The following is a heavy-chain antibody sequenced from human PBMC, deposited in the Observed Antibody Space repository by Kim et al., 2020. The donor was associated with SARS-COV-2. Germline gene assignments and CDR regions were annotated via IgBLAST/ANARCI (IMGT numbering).Heavy chain of an antibody. CDR1: GGSISSSNW. Sequence: SETLSLTCAVSGGSISSSNWWSWVRQPPGKGLEWIGEIYHSGSTNYNPSLKSRVTISVDKSKNQFSLKLSSVTAADTAVYYCARFKGSGWYWAFDIWGQGTMVTVSS. CDR2: IYHSGST. CDR3: ARFKGSGWYWAFDI. D-gene: IGHD6-19*01. V-gene: IGHV4-4*02. J-gene: IGHJ3*02.